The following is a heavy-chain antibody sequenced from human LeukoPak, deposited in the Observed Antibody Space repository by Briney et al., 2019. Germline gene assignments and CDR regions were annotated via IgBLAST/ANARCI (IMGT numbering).Heavy chain of an antibody. Sequence: GGSLRLSCEASGFTFSNYAMSWVRQAPGKGLEWVSGISGSGTSTYYADSVKGRFTISRDNSKNTLYLQMNSLRAEDTAVYYCASRNYYDSSGYYYYYFDYWGQGILVTVSS. D-gene: IGHD3-22*01. CDR3: ASRNYYDSSGYYYYYFDY. CDR2: ISGSGTST. V-gene: IGHV3-23*01. CDR1: GFTFSNYA. J-gene: IGHJ4*02.